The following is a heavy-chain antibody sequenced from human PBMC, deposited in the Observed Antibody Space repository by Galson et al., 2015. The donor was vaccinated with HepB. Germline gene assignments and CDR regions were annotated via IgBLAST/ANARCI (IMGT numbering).Heavy chain of an antibody. CDR3: TRGEWWFDS. CDR2: IIPISATT. J-gene: IGHJ5*01. D-gene: IGHD3-3*01. CDR1: GGTFSSYA. Sequence: SVKVSCKASGGTFSSYAISWVRQAPGQGLEWMGGIIPISATTNYAQKFQGRVTITADKSTSTAYMELSSLRFEDTAVYYCTRGEWWFDSWGQGTLVTVSS. V-gene: IGHV1-69*06.